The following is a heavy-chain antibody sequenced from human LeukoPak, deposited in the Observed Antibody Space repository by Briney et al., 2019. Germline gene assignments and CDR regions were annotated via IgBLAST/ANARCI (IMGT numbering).Heavy chain of an antibody. J-gene: IGHJ4*02. V-gene: IGHV5-51*01. CDR2: IYPGDSDT. CDR3: GRGGYYSGGIFYYYFDY. CDR1: GDSFTSHW. D-gene: IGHD2-15*01. Sequence: GESLKISCKGSGDSFTSHWIGWVRQMPGKGLEWMGIIYPGDSDTRYSPSFQGQVTISADKSISTAYLQWSSLKASDTAMYYCGRGGYYSGGIFYYYFDYWGQGTLVTVSS.